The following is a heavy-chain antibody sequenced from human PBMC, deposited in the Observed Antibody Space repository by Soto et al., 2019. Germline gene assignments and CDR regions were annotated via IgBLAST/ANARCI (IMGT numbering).Heavy chain of an antibody. J-gene: IGHJ4*02. D-gene: IGHD3-10*01. CDR3: AAGTFLGPWQY. CDR1: GDTLTSYG. V-gene: IGHV1-18*01. Sequence: QLQLVQSGVEVKKPGSSLKVSCQASGDTLTSYGISWVRQAPGQGLEWMGWVSPYSGNTNNSPKVQGRVTLTTDTTTSTAYMELRSLTSDDTAVYYCAAGTFLGPWQYWGQGTLVTVSS. CDR2: VSPYSGNT.